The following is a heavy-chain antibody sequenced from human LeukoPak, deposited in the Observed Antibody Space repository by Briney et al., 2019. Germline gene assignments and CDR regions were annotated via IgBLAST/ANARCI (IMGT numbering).Heavy chain of an antibody. J-gene: IGHJ4*02. D-gene: IGHD5-12*01. CDR2: MNPNSGNT. CDR3: ARDRRGYRGDARGDFDY. CDR1: GYTFTSYD. Sequence: ASVKVSCKASGYTFTSYDINWVRQATGQGLEWMGWMNPNSGNTGYAQKFQGRVTMTRNTSISTAYMELSSLRSKDTAVYYCARDRRGYRGDARGDFDYWGQGTLVTVSS. V-gene: IGHV1-8*01.